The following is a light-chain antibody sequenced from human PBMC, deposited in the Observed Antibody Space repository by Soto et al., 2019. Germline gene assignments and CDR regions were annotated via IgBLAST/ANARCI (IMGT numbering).Light chain of an antibody. CDR2: DVS. V-gene: IGLV2-14*01. J-gene: IGLJ1*01. CDR1: SSDVGGYNY. Sequence: QCALTQPASVSGSPGQSITISCTGTSSDVGGYNYVSWYQQHPGKAPKLMVYDVSIRPSGVSNRFSGSKSGNTASLTISGLQAEDEADYYCSSYTTTTPLVFGTGTKVTVL. CDR3: SSYTTTTPLV.